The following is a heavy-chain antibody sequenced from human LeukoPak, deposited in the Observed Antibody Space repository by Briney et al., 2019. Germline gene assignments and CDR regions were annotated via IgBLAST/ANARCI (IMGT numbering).Heavy chain of an antibody. CDR3: AAGPYSSGWYSAGYYFDY. D-gene: IGHD6-19*01. CDR1: GFTFSSYA. CDR2: ISNSDYST. V-gene: IGHV3-23*01. J-gene: IGHJ4*02. Sequence: QSGGSLRLSCAASGFTFSSYAMSWVRQAPGKGLEWVSTISNSDYSTYYADSVKGRFTISRANSENTLYLQMNNLRAEDTAVYYCAAGPYSSGWYSAGYYFDYWGQGTLVTVSS.